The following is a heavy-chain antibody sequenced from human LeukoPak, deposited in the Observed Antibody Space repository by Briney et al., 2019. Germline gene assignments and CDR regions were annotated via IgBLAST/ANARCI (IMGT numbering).Heavy chain of an antibody. D-gene: IGHD6-13*01. CDR3: ARQVEGYSSSWFV. V-gene: IGHV5-51*01. CDR2: IYPRDSDT. Sequence: GESLKISCKSSGYSFTTTTYWIGWVRQMPGKGLEWMGIIYPRDSDTRYSPSFQGQVTISADKYINTASLQWSSLKASDTAMYYCARQVEGYSSSWFVWGQGTLVTVPS. J-gene: IGHJ4*02. CDR1: GYSFTTTTYW.